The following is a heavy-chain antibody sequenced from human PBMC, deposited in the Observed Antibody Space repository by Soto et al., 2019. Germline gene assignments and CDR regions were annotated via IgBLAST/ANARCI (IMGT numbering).Heavy chain of an antibody. CDR3: ARDRTRGEQLVPGY. Sequence: ASVKVSCKASGYTFTSYAMHWVRQAPGQRLEWMGWINAGNGNTKYSQKFQGRVTITRDTSASTAYMELSSLRSEDTAVYYCARDRTRGEQLVPGYWGQGTLVTVPQ. J-gene: IGHJ4*02. CDR2: INAGNGNT. CDR1: GYTFTSYA. V-gene: IGHV1-3*01. D-gene: IGHD6-6*01.